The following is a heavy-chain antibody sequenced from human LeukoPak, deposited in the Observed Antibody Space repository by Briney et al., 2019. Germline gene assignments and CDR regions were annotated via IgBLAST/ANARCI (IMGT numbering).Heavy chain of an antibody. CDR1: GYTFTSYD. V-gene: IGHV1-8*01. CDR2: MNPNSGNT. Sequence: ASVKVSCKASGYTFTSYDTNWVRQATGQGLEWMGWMNPNSGNTGYAQKFQGRVTMTRDTSTSTAYMELSSLRSEDTAVYYCARVGAVAGADYYYYGMDVWGQGTTVTVSS. D-gene: IGHD6-19*01. CDR3: ARVGAVAGADYYYYGMDV. J-gene: IGHJ6*02.